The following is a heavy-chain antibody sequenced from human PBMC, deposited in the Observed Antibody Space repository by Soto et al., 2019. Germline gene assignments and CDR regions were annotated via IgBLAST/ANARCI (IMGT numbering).Heavy chain of an antibody. Sequence: QITLKVSGPTLVKPTETLTLTFTFSGFSLSFSGQTVGWIRQPPGKALEWLALINWVGDGRYSASLKSRFTVITVNSGNHVVLTVTNMDPVDTATYYCGHIPWRSSATFHNWGRGTMVTVSS. J-gene: IGHJ3*02. V-gene: IGHV2-5*02. CDR1: GFSLSFSGQT. CDR3: GHIPWRSSATFHN. D-gene: IGHD5-18*01. CDR2: INWVGDG.